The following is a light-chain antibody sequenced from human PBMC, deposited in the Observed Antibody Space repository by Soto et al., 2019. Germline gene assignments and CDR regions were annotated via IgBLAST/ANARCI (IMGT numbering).Light chain of an antibody. CDR1: QSVSSNC. Sequence: EIALTQSPGTLSLSPGERATLSCRASQSVSSNCFAWYQQRRGQAPRLLLYGASSRATGVPDRFSGSGSGTDFTLTISRLEPEDFAVYYCQQYGGSPWTFGQGTKVEVK. V-gene: IGKV3-20*01. CDR3: QQYGGSPWT. CDR2: GAS. J-gene: IGKJ1*01.